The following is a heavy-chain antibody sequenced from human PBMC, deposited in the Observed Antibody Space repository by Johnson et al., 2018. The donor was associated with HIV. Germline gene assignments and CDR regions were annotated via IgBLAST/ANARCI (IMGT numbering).Heavy chain of an antibody. J-gene: IGHJ3*02. D-gene: IGHD5-12*01. CDR3: ARDRVATSRGVNAFDI. Sequence: MLLVESVGGLIQPGGSLRLSCAASEFGVSNNFMGWVRQAPGKGLEWLSVIYSDGSTYYAESVKGRLTISRDNSKNTVYLQMNSLRVEDTAVYYCARDRVATSRGVNAFDIWGQGTVVTVSS. V-gene: IGHV3-53*01. CDR2: IYSDGST. CDR1: EFGVSNNF.